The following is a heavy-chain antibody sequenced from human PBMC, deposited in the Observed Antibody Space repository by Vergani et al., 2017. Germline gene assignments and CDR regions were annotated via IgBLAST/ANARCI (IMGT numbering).Heavy chain of an antibody. D-gene: IGHD3-10*01. V-gene: IGHV3-30*02. CDR3: ANEGSANRIRGWFDH. CDR1: GFSVSNSG. Sequence: QVQLVESGGGVVQPGGSLRLSCVASGFSVSNSGMHWVRQTPGKGLEWVAFIQYDGSDIFYADFVEGRFTISRDNSKNSLYLQMRSLRFDDTAVYYCANEGSANRIRGWFDHWGQGALVTVSS. CDR2: IQYDGSDI. J-gene: IGHJ5*02.